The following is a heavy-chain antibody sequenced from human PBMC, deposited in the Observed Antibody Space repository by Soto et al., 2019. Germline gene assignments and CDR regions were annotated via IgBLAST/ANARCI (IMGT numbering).Heavy chain of an antibody. D-gene: IGHD1-26*01. CDR1: GFTFSSYA. CDR3: ARDQDSGSLYYYYGMDV. J-gene: IGHJ6*02. CDR2: ISYDGSNK. Sequence: QVQLVESGGGVVQPGRSLRLSCAASGFTFSSYAMHWVRQAPGKGLEWVAVISYDGSNKYYADSVKGRFTISRDNSKNTLYQKMNSLRAEDTAVYYCARDQDSGSLYYYYGMDVWGQGTTVTVSS. V-gene: IGHV3-30-3*01.